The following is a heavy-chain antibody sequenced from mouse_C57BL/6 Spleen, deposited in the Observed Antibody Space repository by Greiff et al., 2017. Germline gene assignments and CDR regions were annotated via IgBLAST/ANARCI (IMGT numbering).Heavy chain of an antibody. J-gene: IGHJ2*01. CDR3: VKRGAVVAEVDY. Sequence: VQLQQSGAELVKPGASVKLSCKASGYTFTSYWMHWVKQRPGQGLEWIGMIHPNSGSTNYNEKFKSKATLTVDKSSSTAYMQLSSLTSEDSAVYVCVKRGAVVAEVDYWGQGTTLTVSS. D-gene: IGHD1-1*01. V-gene: IGHV1-64*01. CDR2: IHPNSGST. CDR1: GYTFTSYW.